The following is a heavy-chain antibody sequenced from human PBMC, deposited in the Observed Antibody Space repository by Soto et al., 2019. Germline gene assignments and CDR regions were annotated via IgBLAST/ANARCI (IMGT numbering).Heavy chain of an antibody. CDR3: ARSAPFDIYAITPVEF. CDR2: VSAKSGDT. Sequence: ASVKVSCKASGFSFTSPGFNWVRQAPGQGLEWVGWVSAKSGDTKCVENLQGRVTMTTDTSTNTAYMELRSLTPDDTAVYYCARSAPFDIYAITPVEFWGQGTLVTVSS. D-gene: IGHD3-9*01. V-gene: IGHV1-18*04. CDR1: GFSFTSPG. J-gene: IGHJ4*02.